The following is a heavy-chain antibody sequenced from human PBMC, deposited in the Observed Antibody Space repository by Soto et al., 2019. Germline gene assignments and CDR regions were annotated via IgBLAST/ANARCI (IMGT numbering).Heavy chain of an antibody. J-gene: IGHJ4*02. CDR3: AKVRVAGIAAAGRSYYFDY. V-gene: IGHV3-30*18. CDR2: ISYDGSNK. D-gene: IGHD6-13*01. Sequence: QVQLVESGGGVVQPGRSLRLSCAASGFTLSSYGMHWVRQAPGKGLEWVAVISYDGSNKYYADSVKGRFTISRDNSKNTLYLQMNSLRAEDTAVYYCAKVRVAGIAAAGRSYYFDYWGQGTLVTVSS. CDR1: GFTLSSYG.